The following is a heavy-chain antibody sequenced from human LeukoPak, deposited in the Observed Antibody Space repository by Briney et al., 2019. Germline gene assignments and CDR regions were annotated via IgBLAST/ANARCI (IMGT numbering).Heavy chain of an antibody. Sequence: GGSLRLSCGASGFTFSSYAMSWVRQAPGKGLEWVSAIGSGTYYADSVKGRFTISRNNSKNTLYLQMNSLRAEDTAVYYCAKVLAYYFDYWGQGTLVTVSS. CDR1: GFTFSSYA. CDR2: IGSGT. J-gene: IGHJ4*02. V-gene: IGHV3-23*01. CDR3: AKVLAYYFDY.